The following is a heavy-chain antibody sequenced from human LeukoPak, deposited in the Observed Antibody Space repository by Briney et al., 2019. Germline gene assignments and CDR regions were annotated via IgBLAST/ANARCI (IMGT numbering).Heavy chain of an antibody. J-gene: IGHJ4*02. V-gene: IGHV1-8*01. CDR1: GYTFTNFD. D-gene: IGHD2-2*01. CDR3: ARAPMGTAAFY. CDR2: MNPVTGDA. Sequence: ASVKVSCKASGYTFTNFDINWVRQAPGQGLEWMGWMNPVTGDAGSTQKFQGRVTLTRDTSISTAYMELSSLTSDDTAFYYCARAPMGTAAFYWGQGTLVTVSS.